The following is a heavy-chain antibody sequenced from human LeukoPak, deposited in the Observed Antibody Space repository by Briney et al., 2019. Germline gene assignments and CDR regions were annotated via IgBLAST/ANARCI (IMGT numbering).Heavy chain of an antibody. CDR2: INPNSGGT. V-gene: IGHV1-2*04. CDR3: ARGLSGSYYSYDH. D-gene: IGHD1-26*01. J-gene: IGHJ4*02. CDR1: GYTFTGYY. Sequence: ASVKVSCKASGYTFTGYYMHWVRQAPGQGLEWMGWINPNSGGTNYAQKFQGWVTMTRDTSISTAYMELSRLRSDDTAVYYCARGLSGSYYSYDHWGQGTLVTVSS.